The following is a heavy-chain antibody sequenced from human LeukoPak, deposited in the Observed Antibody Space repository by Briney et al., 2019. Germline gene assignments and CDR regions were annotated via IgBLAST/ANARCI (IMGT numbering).Heavy chain of an antibody. Sequence: SETLSLTCTVSGGSISSTSYYWGWFRQPPGKGLDWIGTIYYSGSTYYDPSLKSRVTIFVDTSKNQFSLSLSSVTAADTAVYYCARRRGYSGCDIFDYWGQGTLVTVSS. V-gene: IGHV4-39*01. J-gene: IGHJ4*02. CDR3: ARRRGYSGCDIFDY. CDR1: GGSISSTSYY. D-gene: IGHD5-12*01. CDR2: IYYSGST.